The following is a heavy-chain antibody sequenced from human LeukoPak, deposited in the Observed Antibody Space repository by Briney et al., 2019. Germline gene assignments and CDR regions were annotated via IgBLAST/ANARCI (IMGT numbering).Heavy chain of an antibody. CDR2: IYSGGST. D-gene: IGHD5-12*01. CDR1: GFTVSSNY. V-gene: IGHV3-53*01. J-gene: IGHJ3*02. Sequence: PGGSLRLSCAASGFTVSSNYMSWVRQAPGKGLEWVSVIYSGGSTYYADSVKGRFTISRDNSKNTLYLQMNSLRAEDTAVYYCAKGYSGYDFYAFDIWGQGTMVTVSS. CDR3: AKGYSGYDFYAFDI.